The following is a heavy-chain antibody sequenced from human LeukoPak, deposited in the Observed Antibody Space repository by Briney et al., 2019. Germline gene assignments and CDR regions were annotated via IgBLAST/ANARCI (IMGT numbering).Heavy chain of an antibody. CDR2: ISAYNGNT. J-gene: IGHJ4*02. D-gene: IGHD3-16*02. V-gene: IGHV1-18*01. CDR3: ARDPITYYDYVWGSYRNFDFDY. Sequence: GASVKVSCKASGYTFTSYGISWVRQAPGQGLEWMGWISAYNGNTNYAQKLQGRVTMTTDTSTSTAYMELRSLRSDDTAVYYCARDPITYYDYVWGSYRNFDFDYWGQGTLVTVSS. CDR1: GYTFTSYG.